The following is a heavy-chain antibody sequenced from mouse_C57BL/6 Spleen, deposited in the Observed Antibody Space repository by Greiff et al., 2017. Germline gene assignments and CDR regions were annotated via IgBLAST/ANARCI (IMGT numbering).Heavy chain of an antibody. V-gene: IGHV1-64*01. CDR1: GYTFTSYW. D-gene: IGHD4-1*01. J-gene: IGHJ2*01. CDR2: IHPNSGST. Sequence: QVQLQQPGAELVKPGASVKLSCKASGYTFTSYWMHWVKQRPGQGLEWIGMIHPNSGSTNYNEKFKSKATLTVDKSSSTAYMQLSSLTSEDSAVYYCARSQLTGTEGFDYWGQGTTLTVSS. CDR3: ARSQLTGTEGFDY.